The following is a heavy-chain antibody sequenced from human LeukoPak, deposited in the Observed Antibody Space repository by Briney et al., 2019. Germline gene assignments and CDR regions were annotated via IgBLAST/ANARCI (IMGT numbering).Heavy chain of an antibody. CDR3: ARGPYCGGDCYFAY. J-gene: IGHJ4*02. V-gene: IGHV4-59*10. D-gene: IGHD2-21*02. CDR1: GGSFSGYY. Sequence: SETLSLTCAVYGGSFSGYYWSWIRQPAGKGLEWIGRIYTSGSTYYNPSLKSRVTMSVDTSKNQFSLKLSSVTAADTAVYFCARGPYCGGDCYFAYWGQGTLVTVSS. CDR2: IYTSGST.